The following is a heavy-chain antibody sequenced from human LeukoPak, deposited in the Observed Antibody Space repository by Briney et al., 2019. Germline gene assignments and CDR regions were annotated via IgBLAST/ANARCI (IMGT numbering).Heavy chain of an antibody. CDR2: ISPSSTRI. Sequence: GGSLRLSCAASGFTFSSYNMNWVRQAPGKGLEWVSYISPSSTRIDYAASVRGRFTISRDNAKSSLYLQMNSLRAEDTAVYYCAKGGEQWLVLNYFDYWGQGTLVTVSS. D-gene: IGHD6-19*01. CDR1: GFTFSSYN. V-gene: IGHV3-48*04. J-gene: IGHJ4*02. CDR3: AKGGEQWLVLNYFDY.